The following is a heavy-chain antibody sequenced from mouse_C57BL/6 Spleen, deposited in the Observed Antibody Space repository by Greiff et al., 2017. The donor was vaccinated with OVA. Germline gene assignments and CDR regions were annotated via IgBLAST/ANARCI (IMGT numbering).Heavy chain of an antibody. J-gene: IGHJ2*01. CDR2: IYPGSGST. V-gene: IGHV1-55*01. D-gene: IGHD1-1*01. Sequence: QVQLQQPGAELVKPGASVKMSCKASGYTFTSYWITWVKQRPGQGLEWIGDIYPGSGSTNYTAKFKSKATLTVDTSSSTAYMQLSSLTSEDSAVYYCATTVVANCDYWGQGTTLTVSS. CDR1: GYTFTSYW. CDR3: ATTVVANCDY.